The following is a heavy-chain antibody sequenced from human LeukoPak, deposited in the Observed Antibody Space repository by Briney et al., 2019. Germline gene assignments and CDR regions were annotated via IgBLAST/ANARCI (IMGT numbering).Heavy chain of an antibody. CDR2: ISDSGGST. CDR3: AKDSSSRPLYYFDY. D-gene: IGHD6-13*01. Sequence: GGSLRLSCAASGFTFSNYGMSWVRQAPGKGLEWVSSISDSGGSTYSADSVKGRFTISRDNAKNSLYLQMNSLRAEDMALYYCAKDSSSRPLYYFDYWGQGTLVTVSS. V-gene: IGHV3-23*01. J-gene: IGHJ4*02. CDR1: GFTFSNYG.